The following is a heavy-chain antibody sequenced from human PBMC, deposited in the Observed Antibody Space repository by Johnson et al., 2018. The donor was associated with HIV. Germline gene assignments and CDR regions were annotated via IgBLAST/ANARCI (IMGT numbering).Heavy chain of an antibody. CDR3: ARDRPSKWLRSNDDAFDI. CDR2: ISYDGSNK. D-gene: IGHD5-12*01. CDR1: AFTFSSYG. Sequence: ESGGGGVQPGRSLRLSCAASAFTFSSYGMHWVRQAPGKGLEWVAVISYDGSNKYYADSVKGRFTISRDNSKNTLYLQMNSLRAEDTAVYYCARDRPSKWLRSNDDAFDIWGQGTMVTVSS. V-gene: IGHV3-30*03. J-gene: IGHJ3*02.